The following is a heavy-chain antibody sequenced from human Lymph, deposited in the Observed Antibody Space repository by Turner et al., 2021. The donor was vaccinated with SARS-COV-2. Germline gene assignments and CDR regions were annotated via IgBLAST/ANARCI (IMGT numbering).Heavy chain of an antibody. J-gene: IGHJ4*02. CDR3: AREDTVMVYDY. D-gene: IGHD5-18*01. CDR1: GFTFSSYW. CDR2: IKQDGSEK. Sequence: EVQLVESGGGLVQPGASLRLSCATSGFTFSSYWMSWVRQAPGKGLEWVANIKQDGSEKYYVDSVKGRFTISRDNAKNSLYLQMNSLRAEDTAVYYCAREDTVMVYDYWGQGTLVTVSS. V-gene: IGHV3-7*03.